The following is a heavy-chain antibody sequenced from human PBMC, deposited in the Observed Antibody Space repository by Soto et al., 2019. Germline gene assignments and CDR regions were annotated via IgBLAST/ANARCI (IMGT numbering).Heavy chain of an antibody. CDR1: GYTFTSYY. J-gene: IGHJ3*02. D-gene: IGHD2-15*01. Sequence: ASVKVSCKASGYTFTSYYMHWVRQAPGQGLEWMGIINPSGGSTSYAQKFQGRVTMTRDTSTSTVYMELSSLRSEDTAVYYCARDRDIVVAVAATLGDQAFDIWGQGTLVTVSS. V-gene: IGHV1-46*01. CDR3: ARDRDIVVAVAATLGDQAFDI. CDR2: INPSGGST.